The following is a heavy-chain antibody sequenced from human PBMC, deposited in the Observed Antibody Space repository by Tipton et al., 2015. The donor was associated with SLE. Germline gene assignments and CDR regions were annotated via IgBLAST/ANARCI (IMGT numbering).Heavy chain of an antibody. CDR3: ARGLGVVVAVAFDT. CDR1: GGSFSGYY. V-gene: IGHV4-34*01. J-gene: IGHJ3*02. CDR2: INHSGST. D-gene: IGHD2-15*01. Sequence: TLSLTCAVYGGSFSGYYWSWIRQPPGKGLEWIGEINHSGSTNYNPSPKSRVTISVDTSKNQFSLKLSSVTAADTAVYYCARGLGVVVAVAFDTWGQGTMVTVSS.